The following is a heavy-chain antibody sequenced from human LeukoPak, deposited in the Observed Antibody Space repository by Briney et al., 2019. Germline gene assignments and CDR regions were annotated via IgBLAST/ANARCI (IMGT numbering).Heavy chain of an antibody. J-gene: IGHJ4*02. V-gene: IGHV4-34*01. CDR1: GGAFSGYY. Sequence: PSETLSLTCAVYGGAFSGYYWSWIPQPPGKGREWCGEINHSGSTNYNPSLKSRVTISVDTSKNQFSLKLSSVTAADTAVYYCARGIAAAGPPSGYWGQGTLVTVSS. CDR3: ARGIAAAGPPSGY. D-gene: IGHD6-13*01. CDR2: INHSGST.